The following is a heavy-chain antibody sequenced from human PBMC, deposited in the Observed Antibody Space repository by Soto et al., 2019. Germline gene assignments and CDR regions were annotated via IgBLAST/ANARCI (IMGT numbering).Heavy chain of an antibody. V-gene: IGHV4-59*02. CDR1: GGSVRNYF. CDR3: AAGEASSRNLAPYYLDF. Sequence: TLSLTCTLSGGSVRNYFWTWIRQPPGKGLEWIGYIHYSGTTSFFPSYNPSLRSRVTISEDTSKNQFSLKLLSVTTADTAVYFCAAGEASSRNLAPYYLDFWGQGTLVTVSS. CDR2: IHYSGTT. D-gene: IGHD6-13*01. J-gene: IGHJ4*02.